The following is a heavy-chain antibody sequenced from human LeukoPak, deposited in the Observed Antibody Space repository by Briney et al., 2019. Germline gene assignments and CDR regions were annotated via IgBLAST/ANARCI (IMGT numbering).Heavy chain of an antibody. CDR3: ARDLTPPDPIPDNCSGGSCYDGVYYYYYMDV. V-gene: IGHV3-53*01. CDR2: IYSGDT. D-gene: IGHD2-15*01. Sequence: GGSLRLSCTVSGFTVSSNSMSWVRQAPGKGLEWVSFIYSGDTHYSDSVKGRFTISRDHSKNTLYLQMNSLRAEDTAVYYCARDLTPPDPIPDNCSGGSCYDGVYYYYYMDVWGKGTTVTISS. CDR1: GFTVSSNS. J-gene: IGHJ6*03.